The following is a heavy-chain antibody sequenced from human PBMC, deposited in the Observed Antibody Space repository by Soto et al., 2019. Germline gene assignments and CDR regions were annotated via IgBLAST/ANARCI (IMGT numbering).Heavy chain of an antibody. Sequence: EVRLLESGGGLVQPGGSLRLSCVGSGFSFETYGMSWVRQAPGKGPEWVSGISGSGDRTYYADSVRGRSTISRDNSRKTLYLQLISLTSEDTATYYCARDPYVGWYCSGDTCPITSWGQGILVTVSS. CDR1: GFSFETYG. CDR2: ISGSGDRT. J-gene: IGHJ5*02. CDR3: ARDPYVGWYCSGDTCPITS. D-gene: IGHD2-15*01. V-gene: IGHV3-23*01.